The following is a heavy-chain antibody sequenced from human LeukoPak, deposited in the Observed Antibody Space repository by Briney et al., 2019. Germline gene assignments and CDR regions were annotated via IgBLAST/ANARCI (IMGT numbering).Heavy chain of an antibody. V-gene: IGHV4-39*07. J-gene: IGHJ6*03. CDR3: TREVVRFCSSPTCYGFYYYYMDV. CDR2: IYYSGTT. Sequence: SETLSLTCTVSGGSISSSPYYWGWIRQPPGKGLEWIGSIYYSGTTHYSPSLESRVTISVDTYKNQFSLKLASVTAADTAMYYCTREVVRFCSSPTCYGFYYYYMDVWGKGTTVTISS. D-gene: IGHD2-2*01. CDR1: GGSISSSPYY.